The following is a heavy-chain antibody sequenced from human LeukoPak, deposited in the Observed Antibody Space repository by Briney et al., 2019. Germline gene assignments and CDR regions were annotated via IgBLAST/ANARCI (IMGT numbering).Heavy chain of an antibody. Sequence: GGSLRLSCATSGFTFSSSAMDWVRQAPGKGLVWLSRINTDGSIITYADSVKGRCTVSRDNAKNTLYLQMISLRAEDTAVYYCARDRDGLTWGQGTLVTVSS. CDR1: GFTFSSSA. D-gene: IGHD5-24*01. J-gene: IGHJ4*02. CDR3: ARDRDGLT. V-gene: IGHV3-74*01. CDR2: INTDGSII.